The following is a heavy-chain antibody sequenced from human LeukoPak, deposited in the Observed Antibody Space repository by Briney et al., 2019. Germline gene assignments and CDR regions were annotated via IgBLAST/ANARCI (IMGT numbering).Heavy chain of an antibody. CDR2: ISSSSSYI. CDR3: ARSSRWLFDY. V-gene: IGHV3-21*01. J-gene: IGHJ4*02. Sequence: PGGSLRLSCAASGFTFSSYSMNWVRQAPGKGLEWVSSISSSSSYIYYADSVKGRFTISRDNAKNSLYLQMNSLRDEDTAVYYCARSSRWLFDYWGQGTLVTVSS. D-gene: IGHD6-13*01. CDR1: GFTFSSYS.